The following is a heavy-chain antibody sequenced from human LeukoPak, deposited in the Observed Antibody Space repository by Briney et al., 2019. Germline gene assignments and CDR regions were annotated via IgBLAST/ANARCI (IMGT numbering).Heavy chain of an antibody. D-gene: IGHD6-6*01. CDR1: GYTFTSYY. J-gene: IGHJ5*02. CDR3: ARVRQLGKNWFDP. CDR2: INPSGGST. Sequence: GASVKVSCKASGYTFTSYYTHWVRQAPGQGLEWMGIINPSGGSTSYAQKFQGRLTMTRDMFTSTDYMELTSLTSDDTAVYYCARVRQLGKNWFDPWGQGTLVTVSS. V-gene: IGHV1-46*01.